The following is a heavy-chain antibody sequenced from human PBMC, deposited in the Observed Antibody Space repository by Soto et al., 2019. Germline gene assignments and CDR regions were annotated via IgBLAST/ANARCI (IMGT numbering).Heavy chain of an antibody. J-gene: IGHJ4*02. V-gene: IGHV4-61*01. CDR2: IYYSGST. Sequence: SETLSLTCTVSGGSVSSGSYYWSWIRQPPGKGLEWIGYIYYSGSTNYNPSLKSRVTISVDTSRNQFSLKLSSVTAADTAVYYCARDHCSGGSCYSGWGQGTLVTVSS. CDR1: GGSVSSGSYY. CDR3: ARDHCSGGSCYSG. D-gene: IGHD2-15*01.